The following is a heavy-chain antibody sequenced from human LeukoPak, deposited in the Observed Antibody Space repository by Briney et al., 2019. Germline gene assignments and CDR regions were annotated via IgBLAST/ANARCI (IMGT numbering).Heavy chain of an antibody. CDR2: LYYSGGT. CDR3: TRDTAMLSTYYYYGMDV. D-gene: IGHD5-18*01. CDR1: GGYIGSGDYY. Sequence: PSETLSLTCTVSGGYIGSGDYYWSWIRQPPGKGLEWIGYLYYSGGTYYNPSLKSRVTITVDTSKNQFSLKLISVTAADTAVYYCTRDTAMLSTYYYYGMDVWGPGTTVTVSS. V-gene: IGHV4-30-4*01. J-gene: IGHJ6*02.